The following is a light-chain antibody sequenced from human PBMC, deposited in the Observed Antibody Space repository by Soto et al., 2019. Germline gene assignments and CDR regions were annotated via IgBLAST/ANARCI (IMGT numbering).Light chain of an antibody. CDR1: QSVSIY. CDR3: QHRSNWPPIT. J-gene: IGKJ5*01. Sequence: IVLTQSPATLSSSPGERATLSCRASQSVSIYLAWYQQKPGQAPRLLIYDSSNRAAGIPARFSARGSGTDFTLFISNLEPEDSAVYYCQHRSNWPPITFGQGTRLEIK. V-gene: IGKV3-11*01. CDR2: DSS.